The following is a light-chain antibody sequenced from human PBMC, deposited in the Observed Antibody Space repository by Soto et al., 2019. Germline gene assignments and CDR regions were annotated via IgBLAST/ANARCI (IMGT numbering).Light chain of an antibody. CDR3: QQYNNWRLYT. CDR2: GAS. V-gene: IGKV3-15*01. CDR1: QSVSSN. Sequence: EIVMTQSPATLSVSPGERATLSCRASQSVSSNLAWYQQKPGQAPRLLIYGASTRATGIPARFSGSGSGTEFTLTISSLQSEDFAVYYCQQYNNWRLYTFGQGTKLETK. J-gene: IGKJ2*01.